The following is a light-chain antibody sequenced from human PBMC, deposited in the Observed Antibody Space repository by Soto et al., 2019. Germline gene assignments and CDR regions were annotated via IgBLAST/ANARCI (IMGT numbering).Light chain of an antibody. CDR1: SSDLDDYDY. J-gene: IGLJ1*01. V-gene: IGLV2-8*01. CDR2: EVT. Sequence: QSVLTQPPSASGSPGQSVTISCTGTSSDLDDYDYVSWYQQHPGKAPKLLIYEVTYRPSGVSNRYSGSKSGNSASLTISGLQAEDEADYYCQSYDSSLRGVFGTGTKVTVL. CDR3: QSYDSSLRGV.